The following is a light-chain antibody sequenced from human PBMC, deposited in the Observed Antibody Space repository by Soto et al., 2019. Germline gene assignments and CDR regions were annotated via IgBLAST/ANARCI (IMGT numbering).Light chain of an antibody. J-gene: IGKJ5*01. CDR3: QHYASRPLT. Sequence: DIHMTQSPSSLSASVGDRVTITCQASQDINKNLIWYQQKPGKAPKLLIYDASDLETGVPSRFSGSGSGTGFTFTISSLQPEDFAPYYCQHYASRPLTFAQGTRLEFK. CDR1: QDINKN. V-gene: IGKV1-33*01. CDR2: DAS.